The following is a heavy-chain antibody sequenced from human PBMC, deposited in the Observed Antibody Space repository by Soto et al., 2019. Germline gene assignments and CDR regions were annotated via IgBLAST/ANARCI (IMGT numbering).Heavy chain of an antibody. Sequence: PGGSLRLSCAASGFTFSNYGMHWVRQAPGKGLEWVAVTSYDGSKKYYADSVQGRFTISKDNSKNTVYLQMNSLRIEDTAVYYCATWALSGHGMYVWGQGTTVTVSS. V-gene: IGHV3-30*03. CDR2: TSYDGSKK. CDR3: ATWALSGHGMYV. CDR1: GFTFSNYG. J-gene: IGHJ6*02.